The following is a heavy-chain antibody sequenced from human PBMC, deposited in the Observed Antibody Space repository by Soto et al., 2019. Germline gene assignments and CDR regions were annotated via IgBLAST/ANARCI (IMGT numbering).Heavy chain of an antibody. Sequence: QVQLVQSGAEVKKPGASVKVCCKASGYTFTSYGISWVRQAPGQGLEWMGWISAYNGNTNYAQKLQGRVTMTTDTSTSTAYMELRSLRSDDTAVYYCARGNLGYCSGGSCYSRWYFDLWGRGTLVTVSS. CDR1: GYTFTSYG. V-gene: IGHV1-18*04. CDR2: ISAYNGNT. CDR3: ARGNLGYCSGGSCYSRWYFDL. D-gene: IGHD2-15*01. J-gene: IGHJ2*01.